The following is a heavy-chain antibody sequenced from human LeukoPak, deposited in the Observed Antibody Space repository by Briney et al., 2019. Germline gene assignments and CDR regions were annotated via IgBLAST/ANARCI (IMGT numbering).Heavy chain of an antibody. D-gene: IGHD2-21*02. CDR2: IKQDGSEK. CDR3: TRGDGY. Sequence: PGGSLRLSCAASGFTFSNYGMHWVRQAPGKGLEWVANIKQDGSEKYYVDSVKGRFTISRDNARNSLFLQMSNLRAEDTAVYYCTRGDGYWGQGTLVTVSS. V-gene: IGHV3-7*01. J-gene: IGHJ4*02. CDR1: GFTFSNYG.